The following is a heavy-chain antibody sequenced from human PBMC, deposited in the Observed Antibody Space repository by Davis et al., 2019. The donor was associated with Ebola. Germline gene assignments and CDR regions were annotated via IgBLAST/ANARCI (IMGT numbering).Heavy chain of an antibody. CDR1: GGTFSSYA. V-gene: IGHV1-69*06. CDR2: IIPIFGTA. D-gene: IGHD4-11*01. Sequence: SVKVSCKASGGTFSSYAISWVRQAPGQGLEWMGGIIPIFGTANYAQKFQGRVTITADKSTSTAYMDLSSLRSDDTAVYYCARGNSNYDDFDYWGQGTLVTVSS. J-gene: IGHJ4*02. CDR3: ARGNSNYDDFDY.